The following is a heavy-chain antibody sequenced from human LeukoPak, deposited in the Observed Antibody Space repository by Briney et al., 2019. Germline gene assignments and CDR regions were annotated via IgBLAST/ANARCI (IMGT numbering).Heavy chain of an antibody. V-gene: IGHV3-21*01. CDR2: ISSSSSYI. CDR3: ASSTAMVLSPIDY. J-gene: IGHJ4*02. CDR1: GFTFSSYS. Sequence: PGGSLRLSCAASGFTFSSYSMNWVRQAPGKGLEWVSSISSSSSYIYYADSVKGRFTISRDNAKNSLYLQMNSLRAEDTAVYYCASSTAMVLSPIDYWGQGTLVTVSS. D-gene: IGHD5-18*01.